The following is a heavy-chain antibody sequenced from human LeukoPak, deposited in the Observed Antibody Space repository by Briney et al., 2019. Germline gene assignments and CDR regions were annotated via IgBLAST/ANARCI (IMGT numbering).Heavy chain of an antibody. Sequence: ASVKVSCKASGYTLTGYSIHWVRQAPGQGLEWMGWINPNNGGTIYAQKFQGRVTMTRDTSSSTAYMELSGLRSDDTALYYCARDETEYTSSWAYFDDWGQGTLVTVSS. D-gene: IGHD6-13*01. V-gene: IGHV1-2*02. CDR1: GYTLTGYS. J-gene: IGHJ4*02. CDR2: INPNNGGT. CDR3: ARDETEYTSSWAYFDD.